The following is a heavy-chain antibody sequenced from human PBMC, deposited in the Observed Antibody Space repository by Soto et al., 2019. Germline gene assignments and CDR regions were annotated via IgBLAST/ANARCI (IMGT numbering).Heavy chain of an antibody. Sequence: QVQLQESGPGLVKPSETLSLTCTVSGGSITNHYWSWIRQPPGKGLEWIGYIYYNGITNYNPSLKSRVTMSVDTSRNQISLKLTTVTTADTAVYYCTRANWYSEYWGQGTLVTVPS. J-gene: IGHJ4*02. CDR2: IYYNGIT. CDR1: GGSITNHY. V-gene: IGHV4-59*11. D-gene: IGHD7-27*01. CDR3: TRANWYSEY.